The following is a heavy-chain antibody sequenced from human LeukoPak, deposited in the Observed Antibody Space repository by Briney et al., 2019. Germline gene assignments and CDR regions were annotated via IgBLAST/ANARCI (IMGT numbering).Heavy chain of an antibody. J-gene: IGHJ4*02. CDR3: AAYCSSTSCYRRLFDY. CDR2: INHSGST. D-gene: IGHD2-2*02. CDR1: GGSFSGYY. Sequence: SETLSLTCAVYGGSFSGYYWSWIRQPPGEGLEWIGEINHSGSTNYNPSLKSRVTISVDTSKNQFSLKLSSVTAADTAVYYCAAYCSSTSCYRRLFDYWGQGTLVTVSS. V-gene: IGHV4-34*01.